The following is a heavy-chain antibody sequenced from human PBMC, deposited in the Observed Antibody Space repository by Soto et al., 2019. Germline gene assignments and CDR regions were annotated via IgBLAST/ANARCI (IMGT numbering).Heavy chain of an antibody. D-gene: IGHD6-6*01. Sequence: VASVKVSCKASGYTFTSYAMHWVRQAPGQRLEWMGWINAGNGNTKYSQKFQGRVTITRDTSASTAYMELSSLRSEDTAVYYCARSPSLAPSHYYFDYWGQGTLVTVSS. CDR2: INAGNGNT. CDR1: GYTFTSYA. CDR3: ARSPSLAPSHYYFDY. V-gene: IGHV1-3*01. J-gene: IGHJ4*02.